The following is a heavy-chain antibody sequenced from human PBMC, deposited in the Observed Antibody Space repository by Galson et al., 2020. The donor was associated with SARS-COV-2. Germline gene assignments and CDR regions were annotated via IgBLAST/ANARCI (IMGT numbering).Heavy chain of an antibody. Sequence: GESLKISCTASGFTFGDHGMSWFRQCPGKGLEYISFIRSKTYGGTTEYAASADCRFTISRDDSNSVAYLQINSMKTEDTAVYYCGGGDTGSYFDVYFDYWGQGTLVTVSS. V-gene: IGHV3-49*03. D-gene: IGHD1-26*01. CDR1: GFTFGDHG. CDR2: IRSKTYGGTT. J-gene: IGHJ4*02. CDR3: GGGDTGSYFDVYFDY.